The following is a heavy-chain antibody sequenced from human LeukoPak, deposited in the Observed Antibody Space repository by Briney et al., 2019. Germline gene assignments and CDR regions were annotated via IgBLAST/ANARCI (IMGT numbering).Heavy chain of an antibody. Sequence: GGSLRLSCAASGFTFSSYGMHWVRQAPGKGLEWVAVIWYDGSNKYYVDSVKGRFTISRDNSKNTLYLQMNSLRAEDTAVYYCAKEARSSSWYGEYFQHWGQGTLVTVSS. CDR2: IWYDGSNK. J-gene: IGHJ1*01. CDR3: AKEARSSSWYGEYFQH. D-gene: IGHD6-13*01. CDR1: GFTFSSYG. V-gene: IGHV3-33*06.